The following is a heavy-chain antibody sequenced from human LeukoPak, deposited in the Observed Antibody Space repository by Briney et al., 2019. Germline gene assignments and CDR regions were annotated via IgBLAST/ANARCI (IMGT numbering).Heavy chain of an antibody. CDR1: GYTFTGYY. J-gene: IGHJ4*02. CDR2: INPNSGGT. D-gene: IGHD3-22*01. CDR3: ARQLYSGGYYYVDY. Sequence: ASVKVSCEAAGYTFTGYYMHWVRQAPGLGLEWMGWINPNSGGTNYAQKFQARVTMTRDTSISTAYMELSRLRSDDTAVYYCARQLYSGGYYYVDYWGQGTLITVSS. V-gene: IGHV1-2*02.